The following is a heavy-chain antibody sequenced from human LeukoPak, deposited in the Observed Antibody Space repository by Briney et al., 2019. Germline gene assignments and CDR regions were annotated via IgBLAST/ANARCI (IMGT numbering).Heavy chain of an antibody. V-gene: IGHV3-11*04. CDR2: ITNSGRST. CDR1: GFSFSNYF. Sequence: GGSLRLSCEASGFSFSNYFRSWIRQAPGKGRGWVSYITNSGRSTNYADAVKGRFTISRDNAKKSVYLEMTDLRAEDTAVYYCAREASGNYHVFDSWGQGTLVTVSS. J-gene: IGHJ4*02. D-gene: IGHD1-26*01. CDR3: AREASGNYHVFDS.